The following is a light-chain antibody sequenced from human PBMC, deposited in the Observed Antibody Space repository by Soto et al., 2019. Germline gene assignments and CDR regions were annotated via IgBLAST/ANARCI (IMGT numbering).Light chain of an antibody. V-gene: IGKV1-39*01. CDR3: QQSYSTPPWT. CDR1: QSISSY. CDR2: AAS. J-gene: IGKJ1*01. Sequence: DIQMTHSPSSRSASVGDSVTITCRASQSISSYLNWYQQKPGKAPKLLIYAASSLQSGVPSRFSGSGSGTDFTLNISSLQPEDFATYYWQQSYSTPPWTFGQGTKVEIK.